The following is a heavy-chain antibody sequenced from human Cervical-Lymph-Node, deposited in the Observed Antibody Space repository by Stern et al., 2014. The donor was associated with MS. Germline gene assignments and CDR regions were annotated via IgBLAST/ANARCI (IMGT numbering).Heavy chain of an antibody. V-gene: IGHV3-74*03. CDR3: ARGWREGFDV. J-gene: IGHJ3*01. CDR2: INDDGSRT. Sequence: EVQLEESGGGLVQPGGSLRLSCEASGFTFSTYWIHCVRQAPGKGLVWVSRINDDGSRTTYADSVRGRFTMSRDNAKNTLYLQMNSLRVEDTGVYFCARGWREGFDVWGPGTMVTVSS. CDR1: GFTFSTYW.